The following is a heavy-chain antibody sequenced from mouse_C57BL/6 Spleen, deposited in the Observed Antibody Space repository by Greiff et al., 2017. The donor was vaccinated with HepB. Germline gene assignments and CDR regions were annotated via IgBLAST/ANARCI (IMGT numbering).Heavy chain of an antibody. Sequence: EVKLMESGGGLVQPGGSMKLSCAASGFTFSDAWMDWVRQSPEKGLEWVAEIRNKANNHATYYAESVKGRFTISRDDSKSSVYLQMNSLRAEDTGIYYCTGAGVSSEGWFAYWGQGTLVTVSA. CDR2: IRNKANNHAT. D-gene: IGHD1-1*01. CDR3: TGAGVSSEGWFAY. CDR1: GFTFSDAW. J-gene: IGHJ3*01. V-gene: IGHV6-6*01.